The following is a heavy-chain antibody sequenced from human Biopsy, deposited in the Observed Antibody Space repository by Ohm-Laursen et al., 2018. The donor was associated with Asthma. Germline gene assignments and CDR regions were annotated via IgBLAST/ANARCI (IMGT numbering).Heavy chain of an antibody. Sequence: SSVKVSCKVSGTTFSSYSFSWVRQAPGQGLEWMGGIIPVFPTANYPQKFQGRVTISADESTKTAYMELSSLTSEDTAVYYCARDSYSSGLYDDFESWGQGTLVTVSS. CDR2: IIPVFPTA. J-gene: IGHJ4*02. CDR3: ARDSYSSGLYDDFES. D-gene: IGHD6-19*01. V-gene: IGHV1-69*01. CDR1: GTTFSSYS.